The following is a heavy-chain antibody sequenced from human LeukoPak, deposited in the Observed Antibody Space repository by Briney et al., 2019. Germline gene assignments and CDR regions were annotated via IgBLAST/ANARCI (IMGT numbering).Heavy chain of an antibody. D-gene: IGHD2-2*01. V-gene: IGHV3-23*01. Sequence: GGSLRLSCAASGFTFSSYAMSWVRQAPGKGLEWVSAISGSGGSTYYADSVKGRFTISRDNSKNTLYLQTNSLRAEDTAVYYCAKDQGGCSSTSCYARGVDDSWGQGTLVTVSS. CDR3: AKDQGGCSSTSCYARGVDDS. CDR1: GFTFSSYA. J-gene: IGHJ4*02. CDR2: ISGSGGST.